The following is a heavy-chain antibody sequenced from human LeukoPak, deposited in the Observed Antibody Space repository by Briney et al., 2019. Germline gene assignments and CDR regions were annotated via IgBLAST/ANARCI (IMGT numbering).Heavy chain of an antibody. J-gene: IGHJ4*02. Sequence: ASVKVSCKASGYTFTGYYMHWVRQAPGQGLEWMGWINPNSGGTNYAQKFQGRVTMTRDTSISTAYMELSRLRSDDTAVYYCARDPSSSWCGEGNYWGQGTLVTVSS. V-gene: IGHV1-2*02. D-gene: IGHD6-13*01. CDR2: INPNSGGT. CDR3: ARDPSSSWCGEGNY. CDR1: GYTFTGYY.